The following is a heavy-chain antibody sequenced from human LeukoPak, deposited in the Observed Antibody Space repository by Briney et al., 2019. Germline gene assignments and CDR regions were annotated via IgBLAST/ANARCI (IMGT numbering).Heavy chain of an antibody. CDR1: GYSFTSYW. CDR3: ARHGFPRGVLGVPGSQNWFDP. V-gene: IGHV5-51*01. Sequence: GESLKISCKGSGYSFTSYWIGWVRQMPGKGLEWMGIIYPGDSDTRYSPSFQGQVTISADKSISTAYLQWSSLKASDTAMYYCARHGFPRGVLGVPGSQNWFDPWGQGTLVTVSS. D-gene: IGHD3-16*01. J-gene: IGHJ5*02. CDR2: IYPGDSDT.